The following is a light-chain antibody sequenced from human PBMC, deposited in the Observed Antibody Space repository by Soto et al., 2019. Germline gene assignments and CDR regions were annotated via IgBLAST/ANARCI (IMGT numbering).Light chain of an antibody. J-gene: IGLJ2*01. CDR2: EVS. V-gene: IGLV2-8*01. CDR1: SSDVGGSNY. Sequence: QSVLTQLPSASGSPGQSVTISCTGTSSDVGGSNYVSWYQHHPGKAPKLMIYEVSKRPSGVSGRFSGSKSGNTASLTVSGLPAEDEGEYYCSSFAGVTNVVVFGGGTKLTVL. CDR3: SSFAGVTNVVV.